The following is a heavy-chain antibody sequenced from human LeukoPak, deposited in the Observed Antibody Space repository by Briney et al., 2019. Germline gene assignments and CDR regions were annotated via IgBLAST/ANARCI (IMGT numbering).Heavy chain of an antibody. V-gene: IGHV1-2*02. J-gene: IGHJ6*02. CDR2: INPNSGGT. CDR3: ARDRVIWPGPAAIDYYYYGMDV. Sequence: GASVKVSCKASGYTFTGYYIHWVRQAPGQGLEWMGWINPNSGGTNYAQKFQGRVTMTRDTSISTAYMELSRLRSDDTAVYYCARDRVIWPGPAAIDYYYYGMDVWGQGTTVTVSS. CDR1: GYTFTGYY. D-gene: IGHD2-2*01.